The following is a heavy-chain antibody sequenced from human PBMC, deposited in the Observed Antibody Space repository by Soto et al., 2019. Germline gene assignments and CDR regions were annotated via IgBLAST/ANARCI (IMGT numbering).Heavy chain of an antibody. Sequence: ASVKVSCKVSGYTLTELSMHWVRQAPGKGLEWLGGFDPEDGETIYAQKFQGRVTMTEDTSTDTAYMELSSLRSEDTAVYYCATDGVLRYFDWLSRRQQFDYWGQGTLVTVSS. CDR3: ATDGVLRYFDWLSRRQQFDY. CDR1: GYTLTELS. D-gene: IGHD3-9*01. CDR2: FDPEDGET. V-gene: IGHV1-24*01. J-gene: IGHJ4*02.